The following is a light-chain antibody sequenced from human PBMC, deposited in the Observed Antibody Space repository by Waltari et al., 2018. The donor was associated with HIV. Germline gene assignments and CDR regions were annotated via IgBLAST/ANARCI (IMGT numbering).Light chain of an antibody. V-gene: IGLV1-36*01. Sequence: QSVLTQPPSLSEAPRQRVTISCSGSHSNIGNNAVNWYQQLPGKAPKLLIYYNDLLPSGVSDRFSGSRSDTSASLAISGLQSEDEAHYYCASWDDRLNGWVFGGGTQLTVL. CDR3: ASWDDRLNGWV. J-gene: IGLJ3*02. CDR2: YND. CDR1: HSNIGNNA.